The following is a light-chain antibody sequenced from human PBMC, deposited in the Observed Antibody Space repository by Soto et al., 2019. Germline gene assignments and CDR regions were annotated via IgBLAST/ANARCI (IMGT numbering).Light chain of an antibody. CDR3: ETWSTDIRV. CDR2: LNSDGSH. V-gene: IGLV4-69*01. J-gene: IGLJ3*02. Sequence: QPVLTQPPSASASLGASVKLTCTLSSGHNSYAIAWHQQQPEKGPRYLMKLNSDGSHSKGDGIPDRFSGSSSGAERYRTISSLESKDGADYYCETWSTDIRVFGGGTK. CDR1: SGHNSYA.